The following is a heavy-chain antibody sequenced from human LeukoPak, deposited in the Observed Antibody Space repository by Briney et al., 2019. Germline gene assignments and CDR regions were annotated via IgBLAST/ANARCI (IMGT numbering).Heavy chain of an antibody. Sequence: GGSLRLSCVSSGFSFSNYAMSWVRQAPGKGLEWVSSISGSGGSTHYADSVRSRFTISRDKTKNTLYLQMNSLRAEDTAVYYCAKSAYYDASGYYGEYYFDYWGQGTLVTVSS. V-gene: IGHV3-23*01. J-gene: IGHJ4*02. D-gene: IGHD3-22*01. CDR2: ISGSGGST. CDR1: GFSFSNYA. CDR3: AKSAYYDASGYYGEYYFDY.